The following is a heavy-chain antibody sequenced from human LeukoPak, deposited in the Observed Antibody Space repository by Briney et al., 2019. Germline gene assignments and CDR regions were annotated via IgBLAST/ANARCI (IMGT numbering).Heavy chain of an antibody. J-gene: IGHJ5*02. CDR1: GFKFDDYG. D-gene: IGHD3-10*01. Sequence: GGSLRLSCRGSGFKFDDYGVTWVRQAPGKGLGWVSDINWNGDGTGYAHSVRGRFTISRDNSKNSVYLQMNSLRVEDTAFYYCARDELLNRNWFDPWGQGTLVTVSS. V-gene: IGHV3-20*04. CDR3: ARDELLNRNWFDP. CDR2: INWNGDGT.